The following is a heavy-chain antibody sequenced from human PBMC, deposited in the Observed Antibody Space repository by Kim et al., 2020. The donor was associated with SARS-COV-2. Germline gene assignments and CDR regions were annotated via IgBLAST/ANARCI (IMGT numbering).Heavy chain of an antibody. V-gene: IGHV4-61*03. J-gene: IGHJ5*01. CDR3: ARVDYLGWFDS. CDR1: GDSVTNSNYY. CDR2: IYYIVTT. Sequence: SETLSLTCSVSGDSVTNSNYYWSWILQPPVEGLLWFFYIYYIVTTNYNTSLNTRVTISLYTSKNHCSLTLTSLTAADTAMYYCARVDYLGWFDSWGRGTLVTVSS. D-gene: IGHD4-17*01.